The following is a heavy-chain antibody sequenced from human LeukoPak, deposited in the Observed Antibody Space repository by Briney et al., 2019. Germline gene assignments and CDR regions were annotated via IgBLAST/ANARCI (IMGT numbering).Heavy chain of an antibody. V-gene: IGHV3-48*02. CDR1: GFTFTTYN. Sequence: GGSLRLSCAASGFTFTTYNMNWVRQAPGKGLEWVSYISTTSSNIYYADSVEGRFTISRDNAKNLLYLQMDSLRDEDTAVYYCSRDGGFWSAYPLDYWGQGTLVTVSS. CDR3: SRDGGFWSAYPLDY. D-gene: IGHD3-3*01. J-gene: IGHJ4*02. CDR2: ISTTSSNI.